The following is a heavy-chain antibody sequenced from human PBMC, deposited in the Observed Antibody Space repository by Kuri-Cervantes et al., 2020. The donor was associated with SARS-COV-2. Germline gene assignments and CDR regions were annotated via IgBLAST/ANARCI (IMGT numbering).Heavy chain of an antibody. D-gene: IGHD6-19*01. CDR1: GGSISSYY. V-gene: IGHV4-4*07. J-gene: IGHJ6*03. CDR3: ARGVMGAVAGFLVPYYYYYMDV. Sequence: GSLRLSCTVSGGSISSYYWSWIRQPAGKGLEWIGRIYTSGSTNYNPSLKSRVTMSVDTSKNQFSLKLSSVTAADTAVYYCARGVMGAVAGFLVPYYYYYMDVWGKGTTVTVSS. CDR2: IYTSGST.